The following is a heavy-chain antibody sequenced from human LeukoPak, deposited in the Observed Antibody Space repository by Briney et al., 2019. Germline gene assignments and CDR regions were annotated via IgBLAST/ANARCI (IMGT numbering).Heavy chain of an antibody. CDR1: RFTFSSYW. CDR2: IKPDGSEK. V-gene: IGHV3-7*01. CDR3: AKDQLSSGWYNWFDP. Sequence: PGGSLRLPCAASRFTFSSYWMSWVRQAPGKGLEWVANIKPDGSEKHYVDSVKGRFTISRDNSKNTLYLQMNSLRAEDTAVYYCAKDQLSSGWYNWFDPWGQGTLVTVSS. J-gene: IGHJ5*02. D-gene: IGHD6-19*01.